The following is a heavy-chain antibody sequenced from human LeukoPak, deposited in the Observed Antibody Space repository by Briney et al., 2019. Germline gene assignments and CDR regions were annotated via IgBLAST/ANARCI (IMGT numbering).Heavy chain of an antibody. CDR2: INPNSGGT. CDR3: ARADRLHGGPYLIGP. D-gene: IGHD2-21*01. CDR1: GYSFTDY. J-gene: IGHJ5*02. Sequence: ASVKVSCKTSGYSFTDYMHWVRLAPGQGLEWMGWINPNSGGTSSAQKFQGRVTMTRDTSITTVYMEVSWLTSDDTAIYYCARADRLHGGPYLIGPWGQGTLVTVSS. V-gene: IGHV1-2*02.